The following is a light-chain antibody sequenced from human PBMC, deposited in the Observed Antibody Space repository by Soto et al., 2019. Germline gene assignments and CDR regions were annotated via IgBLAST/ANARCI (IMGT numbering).Light chain of an antibody. V-gene: IGKV3-15*01. CDR3: HQATSGLRT. CDR2: GAS. J-gene: IGKJ1*01. Sequence: IVMTQSPVTLSMSPGDRATLSCRASRNVATNVAWYQQKPGQAPRLLIYGASIRATGVPARFSGSGSGTEFTLTIGSLQSEDFAVFYCHQATSGLRTFGRGTRVEV. CDR1: RNVATN.